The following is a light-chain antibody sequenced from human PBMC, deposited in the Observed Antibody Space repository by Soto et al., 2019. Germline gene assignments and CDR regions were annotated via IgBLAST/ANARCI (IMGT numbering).Light chain of an antibody. V-gene: IGKV4-1*01. Sequence: DIVITQSPDSLAVSLGDRATISCKSIHSVFYSFINKKYLAWYQQRPGKPPELLIYWASTRASGVPERLSGSGYGTDLTITISIMEGEDVVVEKCHPDPAHTLSLGRGTRLEIK. CDR1: HSVFYSFINKKY. J-gene: IGKJ5*01. CDR3: HPDPAHTLS. CDR2: WAS.